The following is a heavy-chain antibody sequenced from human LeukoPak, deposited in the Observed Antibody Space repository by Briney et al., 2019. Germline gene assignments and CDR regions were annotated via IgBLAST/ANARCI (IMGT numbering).Heavy chain of an antibody. V-gene: IGHV3-66*02. CDR2: IYSGGST. D-gene: IGHD3-10*01. CDR1: GFTFSSYS. Sequence: GGSLRLSCAASGFTFSSYSMNWVRQAPGKGLEWVSVIYSGGSTYYADSVKGRFTISRDNSKNTLYLQMNSLRAEDTAVYYCARVRSTSSMVRGVIMHQYYFDYWGQGTLVTVSS. J-gene: IGHJ4*02. CDR3: ARVRSTSSMVRGVIMHQYYFDY.